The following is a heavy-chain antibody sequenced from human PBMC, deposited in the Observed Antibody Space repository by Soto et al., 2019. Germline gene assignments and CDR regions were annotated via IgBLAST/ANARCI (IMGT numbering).Heavy chain of an antibody. CDR1: GFTVSSNY. D-gene: IGHD3-16*01. Sequence: GGSLRLSCAASGFTVSSNYMSWVRQAPGKGLEWVSVIYSGGSTYYADSVKGRFTISRDNSKNTLYLQMNSLRAEDTAVYYCARDRGREGGYLWGLYYYYGMDVWGQGTTVTVSS. J-gene: IGHJ6*02. CDR2: IYSGGST. V-gene: IGHV3-53*01. CDR3: ARDRGREGGYLWGLYYYYGMDV.